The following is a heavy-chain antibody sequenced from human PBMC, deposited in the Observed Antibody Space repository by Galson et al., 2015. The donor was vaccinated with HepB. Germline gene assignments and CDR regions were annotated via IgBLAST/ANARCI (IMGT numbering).Heavy chain of an antibody. CDR1: GFTFSSYG. J-gene: IGHJ4*02. V-gene: IGHV3-30*18. CDR3: AKMAVVTPVDY. D-gene: IGHD4-23*01. CDR2: ISYDGSNK. Sequence: SLRLSCAASGFTFSSYGMHWVRQAPGKGLEWVAVISYDGSNKYYADSVKGRFTISRDNSKNTLCLQMNSLRAEDTAVYYCAKMAVVTPVDYWGQGTLVTVSS.